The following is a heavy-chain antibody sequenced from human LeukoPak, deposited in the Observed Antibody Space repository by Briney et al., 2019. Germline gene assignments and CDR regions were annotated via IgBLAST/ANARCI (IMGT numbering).Heavy chain of an antibody. J-gene: IGHJ5*02. CDR1: GFTFSSYA. CDR3: AKQLLVVAATGGFDP. V-gene: IGHV3-23*01. D-gene: IGHD2-15*01. Sequence: PGGSLRLSCAASGFTFSSYAMSWVRQAPGKGREWVSDISGSGGSTYYADSVKGRYTISRDNSKNTLCLQMNSLRAEDTAVYYCAKQLLVVAATGGFDPWGQGTPVTVPS. CDR2: ISGSGGST.